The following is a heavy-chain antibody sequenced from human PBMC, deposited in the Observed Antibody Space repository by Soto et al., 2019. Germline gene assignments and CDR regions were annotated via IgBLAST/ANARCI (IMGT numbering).Heavy chain of an antibody. CDR1: GYTFTSYA. Sequence: QVQLVQSGAEVKKPGASVKVSCKASGYTFTSYAMHWVRQAPGQRLEWMGWINAGNGNTKYSQKFQGRVTITRDTSASTAYMEPSSMTSEDTAVYYCARNLMDYDILTAYYMAYYFDYWGQGTLVTVSS. CDR3: ARNLMDYDILTAYYMAYYFDY. J-gene: IGHJ4*02. D-gene: IGHD3-9*01. CDR2: INAGNGNT. V-gene: IGHV1-3*01.